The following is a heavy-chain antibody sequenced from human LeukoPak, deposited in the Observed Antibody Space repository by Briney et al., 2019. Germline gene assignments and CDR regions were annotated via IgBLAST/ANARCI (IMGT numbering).Heavy chain of an antibody. CDR2: ISYDGSNK. J-gene: IGHJ4*02. D-gene: IGHD3-22*01. CDR3: ARPYYYDSSGYSLRF. Sequence: GGSLRLSCAASGFTFSGYAMHWVRQAPGKGLEWVAVISYDGSNKYYADSVKGRFTISRDNSKNMLYLQMNSLRAEDTAVYYCARPYYYDSSGYSLRFWGQGTLVTVSS. V-gene: IGHV3-30*04. CDR1: GFTFSGYA.